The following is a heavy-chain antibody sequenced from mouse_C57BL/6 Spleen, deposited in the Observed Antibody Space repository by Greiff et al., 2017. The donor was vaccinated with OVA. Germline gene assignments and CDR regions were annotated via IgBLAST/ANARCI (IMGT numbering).Heavy chain of an antibody. CDR2: INPNNGGT. Sequence: EVQLQQSGPELVKPGASVKISCKASGYTFTDYYMNWVKQSHGKSLEWIGDINPNNGGTSYNQKFKGKATLTVDKSSSTAYLELRSLTSEDSAVYDCARFDDYDWYFDVWGTGTTVTVSS. CDR3: ARFDDYDWYFDV. J-gene: IGHJ1*03. D-gene: IGHD2-4*01. V-gene: IGHV1-26*01. CDR1: GYTFTDYY.